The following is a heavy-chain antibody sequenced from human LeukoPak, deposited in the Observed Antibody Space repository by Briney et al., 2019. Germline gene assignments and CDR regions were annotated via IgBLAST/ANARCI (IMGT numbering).Heavy chain of an antibody. CDR2: INPNNGGT. J-gene: IGHJ5*02. CDR3: ARVTDYYGLGSFQNWFDP. V-gene: IGHV1-2*02. CDR1: GYTFTGYF. D-gene: IGHD3-10*01. Sequence: ASVKLSCKASGYTFTGYFMHWVRRAPGQGREGMGWINPNNGGTKYAQKFQGRVTITTDASISTLYMELSRLRSAATAVYYCARVTDYYGLGSFQNWFDPWGQGTLVTVSS.